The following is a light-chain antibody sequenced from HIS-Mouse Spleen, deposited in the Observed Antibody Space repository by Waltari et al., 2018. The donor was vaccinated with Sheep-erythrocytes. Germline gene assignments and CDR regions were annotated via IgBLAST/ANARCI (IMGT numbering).Light chain of an antibody. Sequence: DIVMTQSPDSLAVSLGERATINCKSSPSVLYSSNNKNYLAWYQQNPGQPPKLLISWASTRESGVPDRFSGSGSGTDFTLTISSLQAEDVAVYYCQQYYSTPPTFGQGTKVEIK. CDR1: PSVLYSSNNKNY. V-gene: IGKV4-1*01. J-gene: IGKJ1*01. CDR3: QQYYSTPPT. CDR2: WAS.